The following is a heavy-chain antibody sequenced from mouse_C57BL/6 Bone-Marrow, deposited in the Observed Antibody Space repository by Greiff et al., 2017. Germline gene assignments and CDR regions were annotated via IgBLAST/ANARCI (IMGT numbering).Heavy chain of an antibody. V-gene: IGHV15-2*01. Sequence: QVHVKQSGSELRSPGSSVKLSCKDFDSEVFPIAYMSWVRQKPGHGFEWIGGILPSIGRTIYGEKFEDKATLDADTLSNTAYLELNSLTSEDSAIYYCARRESYYYGSSYDFDVWGTATTVTVSS. CDR1: DSEVFPIAY. D-gene: IGHD1-1*01. CDR3: ARRESYYYGSSYDFDV. CDR2: ILPSIGRT. J-gene: IGHJ1*03.